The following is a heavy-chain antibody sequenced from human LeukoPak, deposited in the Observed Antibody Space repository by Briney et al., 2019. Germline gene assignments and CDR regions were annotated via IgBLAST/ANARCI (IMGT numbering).Heavy chain of an antibody. CDR1: GFTFSTSA. CDR2: INSYSSHI. CDR3: ARDPERRLRTGKFDY. J-gene: IGHJ4*02. D-gene: IGHD5/OR15-5a*01. V-gene: IGHV3-21*01. Sequence: GGSLRLSCAASGFTFSTSAMNWARQVPGKGLEWVSSINSYSSHIYYAASVRGRFTVSRDNARTSVFLQMNSLTAEDTAVYYCARDPERRLRTGKFDYWGQGTLVTVSS.